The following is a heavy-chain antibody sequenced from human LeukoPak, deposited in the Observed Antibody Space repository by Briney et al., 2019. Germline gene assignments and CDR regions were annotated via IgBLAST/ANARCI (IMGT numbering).Heavy chain of an antibody. CDR3: AKDLRRGGDY. Sequence: GGSLRLSCAASGFSFSGYGMHWVRQAPGKGLEWVAFIRYDGSNEYYADSVKGRFTISRDKSKNTLSLQMNGLRVEDTAVYYCAKDLRRGGDYWGQGTLVTVSS. CDR1: GFSFSGYG. V-gene: IGHV3-30*02. D-gene: IGHD3-16*01. CDR2: IRYDGSNE. J-gene: IGHJ4*02.